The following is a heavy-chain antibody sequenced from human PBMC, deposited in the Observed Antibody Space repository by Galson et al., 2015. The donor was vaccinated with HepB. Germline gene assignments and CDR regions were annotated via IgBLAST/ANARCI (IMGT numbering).Heavy chain of an antibody. Sequence: SLRLSCAASGFTFSSYAMHWVRQAPGKGLEWVAVISYDGSNKYYADSVKGRFTISRDNSKNTLYLQMNSLRAEDTAVYYCARDQRPAYCSSTSCYSYAFDIWGQGTMVTVSS. CDR3: ARDQRPAYCSSTSCYSYAFDI. CDR2: ISYDGSNK. V-gene: IGHV3-30-3*01. CDR1: GFTFSSYA. D-gene: IGHD2-2*01. J-gene: IGHJ3*02.